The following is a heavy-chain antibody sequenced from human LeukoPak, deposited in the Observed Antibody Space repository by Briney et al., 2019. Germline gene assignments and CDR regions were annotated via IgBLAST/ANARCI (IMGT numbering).Heavy chain of an antibody. Sequence: SETLSLTCTVSGVSISSSSYHWDWIRQPPGKGLEWIGSIYDNGSTYYSPSLKSRVTISVDTSKNQFSLRLNSVTAADTAVYYCARHRTSGWGLDYWGQGTLVTVSS. V-gene: IGHV4-39*01. CDR2: IYDNGST. CDR1: GVSISSSSYH. D-gene: IGHD6-19*01. J-gene: IGHJ4*02. CDR3: ARHRTSGWGLDY.